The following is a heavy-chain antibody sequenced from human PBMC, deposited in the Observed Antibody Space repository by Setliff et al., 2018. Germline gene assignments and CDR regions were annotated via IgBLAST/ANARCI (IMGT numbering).Heavy chain of an antibody. D-gene: IGHD3-9*01. J-gene: IGHJ6*02. V-gene: IGHV3-23*01. CDR3: AKHGAYNDFLTGYNFYYDMDV. Sequence: GGSLRLSCAASGFTFSSSAMAWVRQAPGKGLEWVSAISSTITSTYYADSVKGRFTISRDNSKNTLYLQMNSLRAEDTAVYYCAKHGAYNDFLTGYNFYYDMDVWGQGTTVIVSS. CDR1: GFTFSSSA. CDR2: ISSTITST.